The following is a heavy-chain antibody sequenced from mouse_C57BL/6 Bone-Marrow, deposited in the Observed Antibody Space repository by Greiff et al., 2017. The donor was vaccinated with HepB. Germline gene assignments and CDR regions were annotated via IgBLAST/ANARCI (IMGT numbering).Heavy chain of an antibody. CDR2: INPNNGGT. CDR1: GYTFTDYN. CDR3: ARYPYSYAMDY. Sequence: EVQLQQSGPELVKPGASVKIPCKASGYTFTDYNMDWVKQSHGKSLEWIGDINPNNGGTIYNQKFKGKATLTVDKSSSTAYMELRSLTSEDTAVYYCARYPYSYAMDYWGQGTSVTVSS. J-gene: IGHJ4*01. V-gene: IGHV1-18*01.